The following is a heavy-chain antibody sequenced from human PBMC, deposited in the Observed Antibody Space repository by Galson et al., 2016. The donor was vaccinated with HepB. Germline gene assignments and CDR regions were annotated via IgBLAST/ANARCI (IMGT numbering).Heavy chain of an antibody. Sequence: CAISGDSVSSNSAAWNWIRQSPSRGLEWLGRTFYRSNWYHVYAVSVKSRITINPDTSKNQFSLHLNSVTPEDTAIYYCAREGGHGAILLYGGLDFWGQGTLVTVSS. D-gene: IGHD2-2*02. V-gene: IGHV6-1*01. CDR1: GDSVSSNSAA. CDR3: AREGGHGAILLYGGLDF. J-gene: IGHJ4*02. CDR2: TFYRSNWYH.